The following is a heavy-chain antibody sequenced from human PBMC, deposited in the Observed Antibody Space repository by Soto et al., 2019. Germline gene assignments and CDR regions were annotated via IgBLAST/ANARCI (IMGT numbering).Heavy chain of an antibody. CDR2: ITTSGSYI. CDR3: VSSGTAPMLRHNWFDP. D-gene: IGHD1-1*01. Sequence: EVQLVESGGGLVKPGGSLRLSCAASGFTFSSYDMNWVRQAPGKGLEYVSSITTSGSYIYYGDSVRGRFTISRDNAKNSLFLKMDSLRAEDTAVYYCVSSGTAPMLRHNWFDPWGQGTLVTVSS. J-gene: IGHJ5*02. V-gene: IGHV3-21*01. CDR1: GFTFSSYD.